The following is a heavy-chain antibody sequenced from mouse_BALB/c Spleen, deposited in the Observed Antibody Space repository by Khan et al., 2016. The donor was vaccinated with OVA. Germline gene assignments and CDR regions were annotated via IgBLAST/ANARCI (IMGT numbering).Heavy chain of an antibody. CDR1: GYNFTSYW. J-gene: IGHJ1*01. CDR3: ARRSYYGTRNVDG. Sequence: QVQLQQPGAELVKPGTSVNLSCKASGYNFTSYWINWVKMRPGQGLEWIGDIYPGSGSSYYNEMFKSKATLTVDTSSSTAYMQLSRLASEDSALYYCARRSYYGTRNVDGWGAGTTVTVSS. CDR2: IYPGSGSS. V-gene: IGHV1-55*01. D-gene: IGHD1-1*01.